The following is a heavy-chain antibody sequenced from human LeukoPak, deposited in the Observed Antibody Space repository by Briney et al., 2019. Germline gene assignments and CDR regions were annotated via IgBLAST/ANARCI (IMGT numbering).Heavy chain of an antibody. CDR3: AKDTGYCSSTSCYVGAFDI. CDR1: GFTFSNSH. J-gene: IGHJ3*02. D-gene: IGHD2-2*01. V-gene: IGHV3-48*01. Sequence: GGSLRLSCAGSGFTFSNSHMDWVRQAPGKGLEWVSYISAASNILKYTDSVKGRFTISRDNSKNTLYLQMNSLRAEDTAVYYCAKDTGYCSSTSCYVGAFDIWGQGTMVTVSS. CDR2: ISAASNIL.